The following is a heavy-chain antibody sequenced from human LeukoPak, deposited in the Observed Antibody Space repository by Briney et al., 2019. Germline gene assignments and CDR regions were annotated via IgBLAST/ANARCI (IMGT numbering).Heavy chain of an antibody. CDR1: GGSISSSSYY. V-gene: IGHV4-39*01. J-gene: IGHJ4*02. CDR3: ATLSSGPDY. CDR2: IYYSGST. Sequence: SETLSPTCTVSGGSISSSSYYWGWIRQPPGKGLEWIGSIYYSGSTYYNPSLKSRVTISVDTSVNQFSLKLSSVTAADTAVYYCATLSSGPDYWGQGTLVTVSS. D-gene: IGHD6-19*01.